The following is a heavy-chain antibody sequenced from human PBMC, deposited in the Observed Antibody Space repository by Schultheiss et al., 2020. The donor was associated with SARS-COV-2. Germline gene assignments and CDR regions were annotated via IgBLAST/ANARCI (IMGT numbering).Heavy chain of an antibody. J-gene: IGHJ4*02. D-gene: IGHD6-13*01. CDR3: ARVRQQLVGYYFDY. V-gene: IGHV4-31*03. CDR2: IYYSGST. Sequence: SETLSLTCTVSGGSISSGGYYWSWIRQHPGKGLEWIGYIYYSGSTYYNPSLKSRVSISVDTSKNQFSLKLSSVTAADTAVYYCARVRQQLVGYYFDYWGQGTLVTVSS. CDR1: GGSISSGGYY.